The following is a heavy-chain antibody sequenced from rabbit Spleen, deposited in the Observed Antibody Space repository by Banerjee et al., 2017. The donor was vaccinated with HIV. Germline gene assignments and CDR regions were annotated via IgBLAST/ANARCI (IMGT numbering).Heavy chain of an antibody. J-gene: IGHJ4*01. CDR1: GFDFSNNA. Sequence: QEQLVESGGGLVQPEGSLTLTCKASGFDFSNNAMCWVRQAPGKGLQWIASINRGTSGRTYYATWAKGRFTISKTSSTTVTLQMTSLTAADTATYFCARDLYTGDIDWKKGFNLWGQGTLVTVS. CDR3: ARDLYTGDIDWKKGFNL. V-gene: IGHV1S45*01. CDR2: INRGTSGRT. D-gene: IGHD7-1*01.